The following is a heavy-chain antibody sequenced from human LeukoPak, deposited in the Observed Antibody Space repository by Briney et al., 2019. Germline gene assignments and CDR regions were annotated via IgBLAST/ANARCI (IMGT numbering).Heavy chain of an antibody. CDR2: IYYSGST. Sequence: SETLSLTCTVSGGSISSYYWSWIRQPPGKGLEWIGYIYYSGSTNYNPSLKSRVTLSVDTSKNQFSLKLSSVTAADTAVYYCARGGVTLGYWGQGTLVTVSS. D-gene: IGHD4-23*01. J-gene: IGHJ4*02. V-gene: IGHV4-59*01. CDR1: GGSISSYY. CDR3: ARGGVTLGY.